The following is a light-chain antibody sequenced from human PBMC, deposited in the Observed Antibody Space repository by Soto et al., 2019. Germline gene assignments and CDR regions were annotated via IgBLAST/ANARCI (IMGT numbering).Light chain of an antibody. CDR1: SSDVGGYNY. J-gene: IGLJ1*01. V-gene: IGLV2-14*01. CDR3: RSYNSSSSYG. Sequence: QSVLTQAASVSGSPGQSITISCTGTSSDVGGYNYVSWYQQHPGKAPKLMIYDVSNRPSGVSNRFSGSKSGNTASLTISGLQAEDEADYYCRSYNSSSSYGLGTGAKVTVL. CDR2: DVS.